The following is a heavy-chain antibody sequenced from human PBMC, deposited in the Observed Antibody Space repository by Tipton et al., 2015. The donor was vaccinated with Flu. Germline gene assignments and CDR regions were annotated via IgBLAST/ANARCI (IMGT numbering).Heavy chain of an antibody. V-gene: IGHV3-73*01. D-gene: IGHD6-13*01. CDR3: TRLPGTAAAGTDY. CDR1: GFTFSGSA. J-gene: IGHJ4*02. CDR2: IRSKANSYAT. Sequence: SLRLSCAASGFTFSGSAMHWVRQASGKGLEWVGRIRSKANSYATAYAASVKGRFTISRDDSKNTAYLQMNSLKTEDTAVYYCTRLPGTAAAGTDYWGQGTLVTVSS.